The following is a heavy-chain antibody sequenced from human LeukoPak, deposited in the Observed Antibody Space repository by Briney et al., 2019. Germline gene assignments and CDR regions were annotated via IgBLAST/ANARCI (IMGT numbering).Heavy chain of an antibody. CDR3: AKDHATLRYFDWLLLGGNFDY. Sequence: GGSLRLSCAASGFTFSSYAMSWVRQAPGKGLEWVSAISGSGDSTYYADSVKGRFTISRDNSKNTLYLQMNSLRAEDTAVYYCAKDHATLRYFDWLLLGGNFDYWGQGTLVTVSS. CDR2: ISGSGDST. J-gene: IGHJ4*02. D-gene: IGHD3-9*01. V-gene: IGHV3-23*01. CDR1: GFTFSSYA.